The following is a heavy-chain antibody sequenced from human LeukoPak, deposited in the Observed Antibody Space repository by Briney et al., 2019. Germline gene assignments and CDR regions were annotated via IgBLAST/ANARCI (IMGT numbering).Heavy chain of an antibody. J-gene: IGHJ4*02. D-gene: IGHD6-19*01. CDR3: ASTRASSGLSPTDY. CDR2: ISAYNGNT. V-gene: IGHV1-18*01. CDR1: GYTLTSYG. Sequence: ASVKVSCKASGYTLTSYGISWVRQAPGQGLEWMGWISAYNGNTNYAQKLQGRVTMTTDTSTSTAYMELRSLRSDDTAVYYCASTRASSGLSPTDYWGQGTLVTVSS.